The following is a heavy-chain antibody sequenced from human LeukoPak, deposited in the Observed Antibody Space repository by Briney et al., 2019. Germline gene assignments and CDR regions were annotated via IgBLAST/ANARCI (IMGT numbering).Heavy chain of an antibody. Sequence: ASVTVSCKASGGTSSSYAISWVRQAPGQGLEWMGRIIPILGIANYAQKFQGRVTITADKSTSTAYMELSSLRSEDTAVYYCARGYYYDSSGYYHYFDYWGQGTLVTVSS. D-gene: IGHD3-22*01. CDR3: ARGYYYDSSGYYHYFDY. CDR1: GGTSSSYA. V-gene: IGHV1-69*04. CDR2: IIPILGIA. J-gene: IGHJ4*02.